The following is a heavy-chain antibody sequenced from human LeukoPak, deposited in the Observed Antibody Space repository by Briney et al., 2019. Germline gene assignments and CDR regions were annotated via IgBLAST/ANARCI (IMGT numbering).Heavy chain of an antibody. D-gene: IGHD2-2*01. Sequence: GGSLRLSCAASGFTFSSYAMSWVRQAPGKGLEWVLDISGSGATTYSADSVKGRFTISRDNSKNTLYLQMNSLRAEDTAVYYCAKVGRTAENYYYYMDVWGKGTTVTVSS. V-gene: IGHV3-23*01. CDR3: AKVGRTAENYYYYMDV. J-gene: IGHJ6*03. CDR1: GFTFSSYA. CDR2: ISGSGATT.